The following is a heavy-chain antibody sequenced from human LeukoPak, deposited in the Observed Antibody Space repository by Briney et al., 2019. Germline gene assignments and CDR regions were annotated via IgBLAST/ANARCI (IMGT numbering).Heavy chain of an antibody. CDR2: IYTSGST. Sequence: PSETLSLTCTVSGGSISSYYWSWIRQPAGKGLEWIGRIYTSGSTNYNPSLKSRVTMSVDTSKNQFSLKLSSVTAADTAMYYCARVNMITFGGAPRRGYFDYWGQGTLVTVSS. CDR3: ARVNMITFGGAPRRGYFDY. CDR1: GGSISSYY. D-gene: IGHD3-16*01. V-gene: IGHV4-4*07. J-gene: IGHJ4*02.